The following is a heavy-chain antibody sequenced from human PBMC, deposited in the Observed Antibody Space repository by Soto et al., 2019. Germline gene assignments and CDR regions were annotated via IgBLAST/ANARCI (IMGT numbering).Heavy chain of an antibody. CDR2: IYSGGST. V-gene: IGHV3-66*01. CDR3: ARVRHDYGDSKLKKNWFDP. Sequence: EVQLVESGGGLVQPGGSLRLSCAASGFTVSSNYMSWVRQAPGKGLEWVSVIYSGGSTYYADSVKGRFTISRDNSKNTLYLQMNSLRAEDTAVYYCARVRHDYGDSKLKKNWFDPWGQGTLVTVSS. J-gene: IGHJ5*02. CDR1: GFTVSSNY. D-gene: IGHD4-17*01.